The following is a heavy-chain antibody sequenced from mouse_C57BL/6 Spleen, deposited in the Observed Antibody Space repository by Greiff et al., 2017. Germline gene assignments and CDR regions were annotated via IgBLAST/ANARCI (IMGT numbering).Heavy chain of an antibody. Sequence: VQLKQPGAELVRPGSSVKLSCKASGYTFTSYWMDWVKQRPGQGLEWIGNIYPSDSETHYNQKFKDKATLTVDKSSSTAYMQLSSLTSEDSAVYYCAREGQLRSFAYWGQGTLVTVSA. CDR3: AREGQLRSFAY. J-gene: IGHJ3*01. V-gene: IGHV1-61*01. CDR1: GYTFTSYW. D-gene: IGHD3-2*02. CDR2: IYPSDSET.